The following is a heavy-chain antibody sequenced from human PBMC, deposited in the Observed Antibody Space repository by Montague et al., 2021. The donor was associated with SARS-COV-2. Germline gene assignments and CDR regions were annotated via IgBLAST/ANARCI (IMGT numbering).Heavy chain of an antibody. D-gene: IGHD3-10*01. CDR2: VHHSSSS. J-gene: IGHJ5*02. CDR1: GDSISDYY. Sequence: SETLSLTCTVSGDSISDYYYTWIRQTPGKGLEWIWYVHHSSSSNYNPSPKSRVTISLDKSNNQFSLRLNSVTAADTGVYYCAGVVWNAISGEGRNDWFDPWGWGTSVTVSS. CDR3: AGVVWNAISGEGRNDWFDP. V-gene: IGHV4-59*12.